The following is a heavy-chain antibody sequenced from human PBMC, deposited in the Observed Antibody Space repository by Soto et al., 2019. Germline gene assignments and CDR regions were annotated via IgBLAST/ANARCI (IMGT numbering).Heavy chain of an antibody. CDR1: GGTFSSYG. CDR3: ARHSGYEQNYYYYYGMDV. J-gene: IGHJ6*02. D-gene: IGHD5-12*01. CDR2: IIPIFGTV. Sequence: QVQLVQSGAEVQKPGSSVKVSCKASGGTFSSYGISWVRQAPGQGLEWMGGIIPIFGTVNYAQKFQGRVTITADKSTSTAYMELSSLRSEDTAVYYCARHSGYEQNYYYYYGMDVWGQGTTVTVSS. V-gene: IGHV1-69*06.